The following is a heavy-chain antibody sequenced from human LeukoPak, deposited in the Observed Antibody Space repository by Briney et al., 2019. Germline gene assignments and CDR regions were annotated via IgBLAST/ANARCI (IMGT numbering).Heavy chain of an antibody. CDR3: ARIVVVIDTEYFQH. D-gene: IGHD3-22*01. V-gene: IGHV4-4*07. Sequence: SETLSLTCTVSGGSISSYYWSWIRQPAGKGLEWIGRIYTSGSTNYNPSLKSRVTMSVDTSKNQFSLKLSSVTAADTAVYYCARIVVVIDTEYFQHWGQGTLVAVSS. CDR1: GGSISSYY. CDR2: IYTSGST. J-gene: IGHJ1*01.